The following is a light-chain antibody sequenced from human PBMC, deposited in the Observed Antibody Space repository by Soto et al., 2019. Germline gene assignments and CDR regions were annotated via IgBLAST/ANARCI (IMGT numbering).Light chain of an antibody. Sequence: IVMTQSPDSLAVSLGERATINCKSSQSVLYSSNNKNYLAWYQQKPGQPPKLLIYWASTRESGVPDRFSGSGSGTDFTLTISRLQAEDVAVYYCQQYYSPPWTFGQGTKVEIK. V-gene: IGKV4-1*01. CDR1: QSVLYSSNNKNY. J-gene: IGKJ1*01. CDR2: WAS. CDR3: QQYYSPPWT.